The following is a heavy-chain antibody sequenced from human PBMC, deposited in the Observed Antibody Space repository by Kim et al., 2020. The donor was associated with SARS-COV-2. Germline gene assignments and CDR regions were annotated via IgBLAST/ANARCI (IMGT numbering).Heavy chain of an antibody. Sequence: SETLSLSCRVSGGYLGSYYWTWIRQPAGKGLEWIGYTYSSGTTKYAPSLTGRVVIAPDTSRNQFSLNLTSVTAADTAVYFCARGNVVTSLDYWGRGILVTVSS. CDR3: ARGNVVTSLDY. CDR2: TYSSGTT. V-gene: IGHV4-59*13. CDR1: GGYLGSYY. J-gene: IGHJ4*02. D-gene: IGHD2-15*01.